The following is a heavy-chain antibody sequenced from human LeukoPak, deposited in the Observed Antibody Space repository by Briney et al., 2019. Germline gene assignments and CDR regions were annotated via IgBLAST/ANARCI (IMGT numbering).Heavy chain of an antibody. Sequence: GGSLRLSCAASGFTFSSYAMSWVRQAPGKGLEWVSAISGSGGSTYYADSVKGRFTISRDNSKNTLYLQMNSLRAEDTAVYYCAKDFSVFGVVNVGWFDPWGQGTLVTVSS. D-gene: IGHD3-3*01. CDR2: ISGSGGST. J-gene: IGHJ5*02. CDR3: AKDFSVFGVVNVGWFDP. CDR1: GFTFSSYA. V-gene: IGHV3-23*01.